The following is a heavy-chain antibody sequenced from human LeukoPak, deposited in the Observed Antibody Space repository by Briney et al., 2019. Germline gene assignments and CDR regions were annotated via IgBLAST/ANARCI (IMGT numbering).Heavy chain of an antibody. CDR2: IYHSGTT. V-gene: IGHV4-38-2*02. CDR1: GYSISSGYY. J-gene: IGHJ4*02. Sequence: SETLSLTCTVSGYSISSGYYWGWIRQPPGKGLEWIGCIYHSGTTYYNPSLRSRATISVDTSKNQFSLKLSSVTAADTSVYYCGKEDEYWGQGTLVTVSS. CDR3: GKEDEY.